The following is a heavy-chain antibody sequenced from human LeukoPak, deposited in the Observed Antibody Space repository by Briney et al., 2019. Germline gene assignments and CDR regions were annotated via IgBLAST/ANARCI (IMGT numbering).Heavy chain of an antibody. Sequence: GGSLRLSCAASGFTFSSTWMSWVRQSPGKELEWVANIRQDGSDRYYIDSVRGRFTISRDNAKNSLSLQMNSLRVEDTAVYYCARDRDCGDGGCYPHFDYWGQGVQVTVSS. CDR3: ARDRDCGDGGCYPHFDY. V-gene: IGHV3-7*01. CDR2: IRQDGSDR. J-gene: IGHJ4*02. CDR1: GFTFSSTW. D-gene: IGHD2-15*01.